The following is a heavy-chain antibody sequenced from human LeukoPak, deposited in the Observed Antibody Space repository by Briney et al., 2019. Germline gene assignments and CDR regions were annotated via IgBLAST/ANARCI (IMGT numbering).Heavy chain of an antibody. Sequence: GGSLRLSCAASGFTFSTYGMHWVRQAPGKGLEWVAFIQFDGTDEHYADSVKGRFTISRDNSKNTVYLRMNSLRAEDTAVYYCAKDLTQKTYEGSPGLDVWGKGTTVTVSS. CDR2: IQFDGTDE. CDR3: AKDLTQKTYEGSPGLDV. D-gene: IGHD3-22*01. CDR1: GFTFSTYG. J-gene: IGHJ6*04. V-gene: IGHV3-30*02.